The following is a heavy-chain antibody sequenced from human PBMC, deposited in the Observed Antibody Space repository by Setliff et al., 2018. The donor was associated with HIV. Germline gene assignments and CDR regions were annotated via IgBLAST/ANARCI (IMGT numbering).Heavy chain of an antibody. V-gene: IGHV3-23*01. CDR1: GFTFSSYA. J-gene: IGHJ3*02. Sequence: GGSLRPSCAASGFTFSSYAMTWVRQSPGKGLEWVATISGGGDTTYYADSVKGRFTVSRDNSKNTLYLQMNNLSAEDTAIYHCAKRGGIVGGTFDIWGQGTMVTVSS. CDR3: AKRGGIVGGTFDI. D-gene: IGHD1-26*01. CDR2: ISGGGDTT.